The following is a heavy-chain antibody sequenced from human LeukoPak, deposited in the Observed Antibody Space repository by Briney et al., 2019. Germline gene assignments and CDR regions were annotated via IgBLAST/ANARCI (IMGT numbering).Heavy chain of an antibody. D-gene: IGHD6-19*01. Sequence: GGSLRLSCAASGFTFSSYSMNWVRQAPGKGLEWVSYISSSSSTIYYADSVKGRFTISRDNAKNSLYLQMNSLRAEDTAVYYCARMGSGWYGGADYWGQGTLVTVSS. CDR3: ARMGSGWYGGADY. CDR2: ISSSSSTI. CDR1: GFTFSSYS. J-gene: IGHJ4*02. V-gene: IGHV3-48*01.